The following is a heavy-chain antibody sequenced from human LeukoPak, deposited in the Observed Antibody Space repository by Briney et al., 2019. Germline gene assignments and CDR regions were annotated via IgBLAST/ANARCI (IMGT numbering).Heavy chain of an antibody. Sequence: GGSLRLSCAASGFTFSSYTMSWVRQAPGKGLEWVSGVSGSGGNIHYADSVKGRFTISRDNAKNSLYLQMNSLRAEDTALYYCAKDPSYDFWSGYHKGGFDYWGQGTLVTVSS. D-gene: IGHD3-3*01. CDR1: GFTFSSYT. CDR2: VSGSGGNI. J-gene: IGHJ4*02. V-gene: IGHV3-23*01. CDR3: AKDPSYDFWSGYHKGGFDY.